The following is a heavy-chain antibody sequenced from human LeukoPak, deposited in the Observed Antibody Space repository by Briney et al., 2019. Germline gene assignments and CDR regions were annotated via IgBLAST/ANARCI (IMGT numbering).Heavy chain of an antibody. CDR3: VKADRSDFWNGYYYSYGMDV. V-gene: IGHV3-23*01. CDR1: GFSFSNYA. D-gene: IGHD3-3*01. CDR2: ISGSGGST. Sequence: PGGSLRLSCVASGFSFSNYAMTWVRQAPGKGLEWVSGISGSGGSTYYADSVRGRFTISRDYSKNTVYLQMSSLRDEDTAVYYCVKADRSDFWNGYYYSYGMDVWGQGTTVTVSS. J-gene: IGHJ6*02.